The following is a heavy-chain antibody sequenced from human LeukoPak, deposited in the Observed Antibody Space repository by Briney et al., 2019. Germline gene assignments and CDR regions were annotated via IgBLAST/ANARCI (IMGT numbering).Heavy chain of an antibody. Sequence: GGSLRLSCAASGVSLSGYALHWVRQAPNKGLEWVAVISYDGRHTYYADSVRGRFTISRDNSMNTFYLQMNGLRLEDSAVYYCVRDQVGGGWMWYFDLWGRGTQVIVSS. CDR2: ISYDGRHT. V-gene: IGHV3-30*04. D-gene: IGHD4-23*01. J-gene: IGHJ2*01. CDR1: GVSLSGYA. CDR3: VRDQVGGGWMWYFDL.